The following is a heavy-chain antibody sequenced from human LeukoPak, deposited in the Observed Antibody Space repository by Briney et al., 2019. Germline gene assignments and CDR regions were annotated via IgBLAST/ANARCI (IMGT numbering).Heavy chain of an antibody. CDR1: GDSVSRTGAA. D-gene: IGHD2-2*01. CDR3: TRGGTGYCSSSNCYFDH. J-gene: IGHJ4*02. Sequence: SQTLSLTCAISGDSVSRTGAAWNWIRQSPSRGLEWLGRTYYRSKWYNDYAVSLRGRITINPDTSNNQFSLQLNSVTPEDTAVYYCTRGGTGYCSSSNCYFDHWGQGTLVTVSS. V-gene: IGHV6-1*01. CDR2: TYYRSKWYN.